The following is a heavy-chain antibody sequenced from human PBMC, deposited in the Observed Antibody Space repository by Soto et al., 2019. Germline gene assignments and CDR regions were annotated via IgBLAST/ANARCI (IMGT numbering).Heavy chain of an antibody. V-gene: IGHV1-3*01. CDR1: GYTFTSYA. CDR2: INAGNGNT. J-gene: IGHJ5*02. CDR3: GMVSGLNWFDP. Sequence: QVQLVQSGAEVKKPGASVKVSCKASGYTFTSYAMHWVRQAPGQRLEWMGWINAGNGNTKYSQKFQGRVTITRDTSASTAYMELSSLRSEDTAVYYCGMVSGLNWFDPWGQGTLVTVSS. D-gene: IGHD3-10*01.